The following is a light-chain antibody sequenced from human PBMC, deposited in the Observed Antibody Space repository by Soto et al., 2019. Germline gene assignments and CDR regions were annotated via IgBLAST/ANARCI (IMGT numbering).Light chain of an antibody. J-gene: IGLJ2*01. CDR2: STN. CDR1: SGSVSTSYY. Sequence: QTVVTQEPSFSVSTGGPVTLTCGLSSGSVSTSYYPSGYQQTPVQAPRTLIYSTNTRSAGVPDRFAGSILGNTAALTSTCGQEDDESDYCCVLYMGIGISVVFGGGTKLTVL. CDR3: VLYMGIGISVV. V-gene: IGLV8-61*01.